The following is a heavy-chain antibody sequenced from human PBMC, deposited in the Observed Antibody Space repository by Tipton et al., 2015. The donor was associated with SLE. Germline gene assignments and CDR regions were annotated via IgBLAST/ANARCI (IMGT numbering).Heavy chain of an antibody. CDR1: GFTFSSYN. CDR3: ARDFLDLGYYYMDV. J-gene: IGHJ6*03. CDR2: ISSSSSYI. D-gene: IGHD3/OR15-3a*01. V-gene: IGHV3-21*01. Sequence: SLRLSCAASGFTFSSYNMNWVRQAPGKGLEWVSSISSSSSYIYYADSVKGRFTISRDSSKNTLYLQMNSLRVEDTAVYYCARDFLDLGYYYMDVWGKGTPVTVSS.